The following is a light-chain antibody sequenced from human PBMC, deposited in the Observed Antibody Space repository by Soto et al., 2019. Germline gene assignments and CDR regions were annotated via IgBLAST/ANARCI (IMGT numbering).Light chain of an antibody. J-gene: IGKJ2*01. Sequence: DIVMTQSPLSLPVTPGEPASISCRSSQSLLHSNGYTYLDWYLQKPGQSPQLLSYVGSDRASGVPDRFSGSGSGTDFTLKISRVEAEDVGLYYCMQALQAPYTFGQGTKLEIK. CDR1: QSLLHSNGYTY. V-gene: IGKV2-28*01. CDR2: VGS. CDR3: MQALQAPYT.